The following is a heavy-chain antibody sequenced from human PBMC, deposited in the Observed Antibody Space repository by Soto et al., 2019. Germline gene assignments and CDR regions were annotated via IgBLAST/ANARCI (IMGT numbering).Heavy chain of an antibody. J-gene: IGHJ6*02. D-gene: IGHD1-26*01. CDR3: ARGSFPSGSQFHFGMDV. CDR2: INAGSGKT. CDR1: GYTFSNSA. Sequence: GASVKVSCKPSGYTFSNSAMHWVRQAPGQRPEWMGWINAGSGKTKYSQNFQGRVTITRDTSASTAYMELSSLTSEDTAVYYCARGSFPSGSQFHFGMDVLGLGTTVTVSS. V-gene: IGHV1-3*01.